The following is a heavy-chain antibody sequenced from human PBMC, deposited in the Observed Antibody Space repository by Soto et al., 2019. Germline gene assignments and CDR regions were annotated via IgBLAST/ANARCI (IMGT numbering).Heavy chain of an antibody. V-gene: IGHV3-33*01. CDR3: ARNGKVPAAYYYYYGMDV. CDR1: GFTFSSYG. J-gene: IGHJ6*02. Sequence: PGGSLRLSCAASGFTFSSYGMHWVRQAPGKGLEWVAVIWYDGSNKYYADSVKGRFTISRDNSKNTLYLQMNSLRAEDTAVYYCARNGKVPAAYYYYYGMDVWGQGTTVTVSS. CDR2: IWYDGSNK. D-gene: IGHD2-2*01.